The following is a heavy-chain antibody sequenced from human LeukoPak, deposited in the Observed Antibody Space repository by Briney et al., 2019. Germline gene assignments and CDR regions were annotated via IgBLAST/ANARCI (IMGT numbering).Heavy chain of an antibody. Sequence: KPSETLSLTCTVSGGSISSSSYYWGWIRQPPGKGLEWIGSIYYSGSTYYNPSLKSRVTISVDTSKNQFSLKLSSVTAADTAVYYCARAKTGTLYYFDYWGQGTLVTVSS. CDR1: GGSISSSSYY. V-gene: IGHV4-39*01. CDR2: IYYSGST. D-gene: IGHD1-1*01. CDR3: ARAKTGTLYYFDY. J-gene: IGHJ4*02.